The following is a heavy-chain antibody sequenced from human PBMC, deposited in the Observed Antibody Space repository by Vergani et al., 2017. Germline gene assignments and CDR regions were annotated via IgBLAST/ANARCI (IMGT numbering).Heavy chain of an antibody. CDR3: ARGQVAGIFGLDY. D-gene: IGHD3-10*01. J-gene: IGHJ4*02. V-gene: IGHV4-31*03. CDR1: GGSISSGGYY. Sequence: QVQLQESGPGLVKPSQTLSLTFTVSGGSISSGGYYWSWIRQHPGKGLEWIGYTYYSGSTYYNPSLKSRVTISVDTSKNQFSLKLSSVTAADTAVYYCARGQVAGIFGLDYWGQGTLVTVSS. CDR2: TYYSGST.